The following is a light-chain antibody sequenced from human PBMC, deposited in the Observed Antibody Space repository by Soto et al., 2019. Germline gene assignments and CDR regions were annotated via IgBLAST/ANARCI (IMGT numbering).Light chain of an antibody. V-gene: IGLV2-14*03. CDR3: TSWTTSTTMI. Sequence: QSVLTQPASVSGSPGQSITISCTGTRSDIGAYNFVSWYQQHPGEVPKLILYDVNVRPSGVSNRFSGSKSGNTASLTISGLQVEDEADYYCTSWTTSTTMIFGGGTKLTVL. J-gene: IGLJ2*01. CDR1: RSDIGAYNF. CDR2: DVN.